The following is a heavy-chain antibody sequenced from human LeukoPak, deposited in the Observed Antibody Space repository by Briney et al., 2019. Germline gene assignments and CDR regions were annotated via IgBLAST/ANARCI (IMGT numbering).Heavy chain of an antibody. CDR2: INHSGST. D-gene: IGHD6-19*01. J-gene: IGHJ4*02. CDR1: GGSFSGYY. Sequence: KASETLSLTCDVYGGSFSGYYWSWIRQPPGKGLEWIGEINHSGSTNYNPSLKSRVTISVDTSKNQFSLKLSSVTAADTAVYYCARGLRSVAGTSFDYWGQGTLVTVSS. CDR3: ARGLRSVAGTSFDY. V-gene: IGHV4-34*01.